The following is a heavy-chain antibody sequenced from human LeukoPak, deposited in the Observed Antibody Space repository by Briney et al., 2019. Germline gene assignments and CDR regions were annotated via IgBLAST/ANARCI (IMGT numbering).Heavy chain of an antibody. CDR2: IYYSGST. V-gene: IGHV4-31*03. CDR1: GGSISSGVYY. D-gene: IGHD5-24*01. J-gene: IGHJ5*02. CDR3: ARERWVYDWFDP. Sequence: SETLSHTRTLSGGSISSGVYYWSWTRQHPGKCLEWIGYIYYSGSTSYNPSLKSRVTISVDTSKSQFSLKLSSVTAADTAVYYCARERWVYDWFDPWGQGTLVTVSS.